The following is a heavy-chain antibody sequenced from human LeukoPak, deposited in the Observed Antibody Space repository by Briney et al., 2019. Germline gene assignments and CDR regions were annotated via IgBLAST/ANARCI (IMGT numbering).Heavy chain of an antibody. V-gene: IGHV4-4*07. D-gene: IGHD3-3*01. J-gene: IGHJ3*02. CDR2: IYTSGST. CDR1: GGSISSYY. CDR3: ARAHPQRSSGYGAFDI. Sequence: SETLSLTCTVSGGSISSYYWSWIRQPAGKGREWIGRIYTSGSTNYNPSLKSRVTMSVDTSKNQFSLKLSSVTAADTAVYYCARAHPQRSSGYGAFDIWGQGTMVTVSS.